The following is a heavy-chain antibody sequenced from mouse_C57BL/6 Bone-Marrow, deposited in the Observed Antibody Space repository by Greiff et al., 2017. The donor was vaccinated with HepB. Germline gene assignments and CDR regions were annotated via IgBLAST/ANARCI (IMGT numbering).Heavy chain of an antibody. J-gene: IGHJ4*01. CDR2: IDPSDSYT. D-gene: IGHD1-1*01. CDR3: TRYYYGSRSGAMDY. Sequence: VQLQQPGAELVKPGASVKLSCKASGYTFTSYWMQWVKQRPGQGLEWIGEIDPSDSYTNYNQKFKGKATLTVDTSTSTAYMQLSSLTSEDSAVYYCTRYYYGSRSGAMDYWGQGTSVTVSS. CDR1: GYTFTSYW. V-gene: IGHV1-50*01.